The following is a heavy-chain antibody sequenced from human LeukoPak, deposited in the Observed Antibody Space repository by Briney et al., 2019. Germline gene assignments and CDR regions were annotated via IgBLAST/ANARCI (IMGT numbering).Heavy chain of an antibody. CDR2: IYTSGST. D-gene: IGHD6-13*01. CDR1: GGCISSYY. Sequence: LETLSLTCTVSGGCISSYYWSWIRQPPGKGLEWIGYIYTSGSTNYNPSLKSRVTISVDTSKNQFSLKLSSVTAADTAVYYCARQGIAAAGHYYYMDVWGKGTTVTVSS. V-gene: IGHV4-4*09. J-gene: IGHJ6*03. CDR3: ARQGIAAAGHYYYMDV.